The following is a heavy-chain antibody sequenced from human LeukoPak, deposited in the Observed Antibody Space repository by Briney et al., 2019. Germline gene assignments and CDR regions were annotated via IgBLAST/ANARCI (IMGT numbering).Heavy chain of an antibody. J-gene: IGHJ4*02. CDR3: ARDRYGDYVEEFDY. D-gene: IGHD4-17*01. CDR2: ISSSSSYI. V-gene: IGHV3-21*01. Sequence: GGSLRLSCAASGFTFSSYSMNWVRQAPGKGLEWVSSISSSSSYIYYADSVKGRFTISRDNAKNSLYLQMNSLRAEDTAVCYCARDRYGDYVEEFDYWGQGTLVTVSS. CDR1: GFTFSSYS.